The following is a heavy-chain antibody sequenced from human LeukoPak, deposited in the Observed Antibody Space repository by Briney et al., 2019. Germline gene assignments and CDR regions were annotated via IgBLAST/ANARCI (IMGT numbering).Heavy chain of an antibody. J-gene: IGHJ4*02. D-gene: IGHD2-2*01. Sequence: PSQTLSLTCTVSGGSISSGGYYWSWIRQHPGKGLEWIGYIYYSGSTYYNPSLKSRVTISVDTSKNQFSLKLSSVTAADTAVYYCARGRYCSSTSSLYFDYWGQGTLVTVSS. CDR1: GGSISSGGYY. CDR2: IYYSGST. CDR3: ARGRYCSSTSSLYFDY. V-gene: IGHV4-31*03.